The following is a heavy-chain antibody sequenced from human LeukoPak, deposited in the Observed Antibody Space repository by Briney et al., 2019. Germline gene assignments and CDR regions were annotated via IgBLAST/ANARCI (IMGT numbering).Heavy chain of an antibody. CDR1: GYTFNNYY. CDR2: INPSGGST. D-gene: IGHD3-22*01. V-gene: IGHV1-46*02. Sequence: ASVKVSCKASGYTFNNYYMYWVRQAPGQGLEWMGIINPSGGSTSYAQKFQGRVTMTRDTSTSTVYMELSSLRSEDTAVYYCARDRAYYYDSSGYYHPYYYYSMDVWGQGTTVTVSS. J-gene: IGHJ6*02. CDR3: ARDRAYYYDSSGYYHPYYYYSMDV.